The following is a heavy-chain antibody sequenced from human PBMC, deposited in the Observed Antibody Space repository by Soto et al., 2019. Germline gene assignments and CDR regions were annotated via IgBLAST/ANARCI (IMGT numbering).Heavy chain of an antibody. CDR1: GFTFSSYA. CDR3: AKALGELSPESYDY. J-gene: IGHJ4*02. CDR2: ISYDGSDK. Sequence: QVQLVESGGGVVQPGRSLRLSCAASGFTFSSYAMHWVRQAPGKGLEWGAVISYDGSDKYYADYVKGRFTISRDNSKNTLNQQMNSMRADDTAVYYCAKALGELSPESYDYWGQGSLITVSS. V-gene: IGHV3-30*18. D-gene: IGHD3-16*02.